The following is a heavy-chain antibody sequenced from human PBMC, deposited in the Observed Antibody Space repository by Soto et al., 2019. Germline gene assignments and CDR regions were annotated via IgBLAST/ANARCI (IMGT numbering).Heavy chain of an antibody. D-gene: IGHD3-22*01. CDR2: INWNDDK. V-gene: IGHV2-5*01. J-gene: IGHJ4*02. CDR3: ARSGHNSGFFYYDY. Sequence: QITLKESGPTLVKVTQTVTLTCTFSGFSLSSTGVGVGWIRQPPGKALEGLALINWNDDKRYKPSLKSRLTITKDTSKNQVVLTMTNMDPVDTATYYCARSGHNSGFFYYDYWGQGTLVTVSS. CDR1: GFSLSSTGVG.